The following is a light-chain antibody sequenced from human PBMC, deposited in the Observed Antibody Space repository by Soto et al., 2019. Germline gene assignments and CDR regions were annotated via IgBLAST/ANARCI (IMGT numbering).Light chain of an antibody. CDR1: RSDVGGYKH. J-gene: IGLJ1*01. CDR3: NSQRSSGTRV. CDR2: EVS. V-gene: IGLV2-14*01. Sequence: SALAQPAAVSGAPGQSISISCTRTRSDVGGYKHVSWYQHHPGKAPKLMIYEVSNRPSGVSNRFSGSKSGYTASLTISGLQAEDEADYYCNSQRSSGTRVFGTGTKVTVL.